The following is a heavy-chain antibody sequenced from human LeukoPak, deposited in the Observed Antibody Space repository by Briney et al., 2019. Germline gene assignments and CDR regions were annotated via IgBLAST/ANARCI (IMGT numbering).Heavy chain of an antibody. CDR2: INHSGST. J-gene: IGHJ4*02. CDR1: GGSFNDYY. CDR3: ARLSRSGYLDY. V-gene: IGHV4-34*01. Sequence: PLETLSLTCAVYGGSFNDYYWSWIRQPPGKGLEWIGEINHSGSTNYNPSLKSRVTISVDTSKNQFSLKLSSVTAADTAVYYCARLSRSGYLDYWGQGTLVTVSS. D-gene: IGHD3-22*01.